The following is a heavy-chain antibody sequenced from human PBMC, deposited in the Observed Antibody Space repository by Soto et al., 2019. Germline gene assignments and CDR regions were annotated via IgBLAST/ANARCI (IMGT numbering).Heavy chain of an antibody. J-gene: IGHJ3*02. D-gene: IGHD6-19*01. CDR3: ATYVPDKLAVAGTSDAFDI. V-gene: IGHV4-59*01. Sequence: XETLSLTFTVAGGSISSYYWSWIRQPPGKGMEWIADIYYSGSTNYSPSLKSRVTISVDTSKNQFSLNLSSVTAADTAVYFCATYVPDKLAVAGTSDAFDIWGQGTMVTVS. CDR1: GGSISSYY. CDR2: IYYSGST.